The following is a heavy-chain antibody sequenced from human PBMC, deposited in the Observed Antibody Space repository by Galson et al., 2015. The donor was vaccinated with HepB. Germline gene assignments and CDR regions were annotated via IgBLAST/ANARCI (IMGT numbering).Heavy chain of an antibody. CDR3: ARDGSGYYYRYYFDY. D-gene: IGHD3-22*01. J-gene: IGHJ4*02. V-gene: IGHV3-21*01. CDR1: GFTFSHAW. Sequence: SLRLSCADSGFTFSHAWMNWVRQAPGKGLEWVSSISSSSSYIYYADSVKGRFTISRDNTKKSMYLQMNSLRAEDTAVYYCARDGSGYYYRYYFDYWGQGTLVTVSS. CDR2: ISSSSSYI.